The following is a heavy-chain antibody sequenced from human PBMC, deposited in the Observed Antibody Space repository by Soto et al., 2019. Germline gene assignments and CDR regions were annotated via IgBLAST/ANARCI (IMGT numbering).Heavy chain of an antibody. Sequence: SETLSLTCAVYGGSFSGYYWSWIRQPPGKGLEWIGEINHSGSTNYNPSLKSRVTISVDTSKNQFSLKLSSVTAADTAVYYCARGFEYGSGRRDYYYGMDVRGQGTTVTVSS. CDR2: INHSGST. V-gene: IGHV4-34*01. CDR3: ARGFEYGSGRRDYYYGMDV. CDR1: GGSFSGYY. J-gene: IGHJ6*02. D-gene: IGHD3-10*01.